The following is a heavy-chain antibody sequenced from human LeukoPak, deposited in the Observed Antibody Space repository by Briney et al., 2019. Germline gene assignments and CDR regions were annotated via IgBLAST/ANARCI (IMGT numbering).Heavy chain of an antibody. CDR3: ARGLYYYSSGTDY. J-gene: IGHJ4*02. V-gene: IGHV4-34*01. CDR1: GGSFSGYY. D-gene: IGHD3-10*01. Sequence: SETLSLTCAVYGGSFSGYYWSWIRQPPGKGLEWIGEINHSGSTNYNPSLKSRVTISVDTSKNQFSLKLSSVTAADTAVYYCARGLYYYSSGTDYWGQGTLVTVSS. CDR2: INHSGST.